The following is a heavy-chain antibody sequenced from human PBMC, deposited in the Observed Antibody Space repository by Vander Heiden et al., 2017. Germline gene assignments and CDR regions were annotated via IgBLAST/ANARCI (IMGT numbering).Heavy chain of an antibody. J-gene: IGHJ4*02. CDR1: GFTFSISL. V-gene: IGHV3-74*01. D-gene: IGHD3-3*01. CDR3: ARAGFFRFDY. CDR2: MNSDGSTT. Sequence: EVQLVESGGGLVQPGGSLRLACVDSGFTFSISLMHWVRQSPGTGLVWLSRMNSDGSTTDYADSVKGRFTISRDNAKNTLYLQMNGLRAEDTAVYYCARAGFFRFDYWGQGILVTVSS.